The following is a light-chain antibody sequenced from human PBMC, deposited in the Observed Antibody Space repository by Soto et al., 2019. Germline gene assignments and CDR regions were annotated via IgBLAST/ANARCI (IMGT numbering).Light chain of an antibody. CDR1: QSIRND. CDR2: GAS. J-gene: IGKJ4*01. CDR3: QHYNNWPPLT. Sequence: EIVMTQSPATLSVSPGERATLSCRASQSIRNDLAWYQQKPGQAPRLLIHGASTRATGIPARFSGSGSGTDFTLTISSLQSEDFAVYYCQHYNNWPPLTFGGGTKVEMK. V-gene: IGKV3-15*01.